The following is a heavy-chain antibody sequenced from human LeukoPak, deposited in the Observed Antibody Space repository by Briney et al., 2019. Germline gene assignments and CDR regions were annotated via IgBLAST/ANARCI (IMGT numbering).Heavy chain of an antibody. V-gene: IGHV1-69*01. J-gene: IGHJ1*01. CDR2: IVPIFGTA. CDR3: ARDSSEFRSLIPH. Sequence: SVKVSCKASGGTFSSNAISWVRQAPGQGLEWMGGIVPIFGTAKYAQKFQGRVTITADESTSTVYMELSRLRSEDTAVYYCARDSSEFRSLIPHWGQGTLVTVSS. D-gene: IGHD2-21*01. CDR1: GGTFSSNA.